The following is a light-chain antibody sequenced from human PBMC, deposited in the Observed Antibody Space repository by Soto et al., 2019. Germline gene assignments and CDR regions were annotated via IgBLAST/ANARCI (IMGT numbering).Light chain of an antibody. CDR3: QQYNNWPAWT. CDR1: QSVSSN. V-gene: IGKV3-15*01. J-gene: IGKJ1*01. Sequence: EIVMTQSPATLSVSPGERATLSCRASQSVSSNLAWYQQKPGQAPRLLIYGASTRATGLPARFSGSGSGTEFTLTISSLQSEDFAVYYCQQYNNWPAWTFGQGTKVDI. CDR2: GAS.